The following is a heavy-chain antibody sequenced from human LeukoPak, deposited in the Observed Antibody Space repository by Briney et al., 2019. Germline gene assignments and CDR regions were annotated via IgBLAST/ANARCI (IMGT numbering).Heavy chain of an antibody. CDR1: GFPFPDYS. CDR3: ARVGETGTVTMELDL. D-gene: IGHD1-7*01. V-gene: IGHV3-30*04. Sequence: PGGSLRLSCVASGFPFPDYSLHWVRQAPGKGLEWVALMSSDGSFENFADSVKGRFTISRDTARNTLYLHMGSLGVEDSAVYYCARVGETGTVTMELDLWGQGALVTVSS. J-gene: IGHJ1*01. CDR2: MSSDGSFE.